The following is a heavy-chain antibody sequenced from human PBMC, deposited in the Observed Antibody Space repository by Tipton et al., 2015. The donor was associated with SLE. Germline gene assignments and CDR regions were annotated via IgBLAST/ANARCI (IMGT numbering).Heavy chain of an antibody. J-gene: IGHJ6*03. D-gene: IGHD3-3*01. CDR1: GGSISSSSYY. V-gene: IGHV4-39*07. CDR2: IYYSGIT. CDR3: ATESGHYDFWSGYYTHYYYMDV. Sequence: LRLSCTVSGGSISSSSYYWGWIRQPPGKGLEWIGSIYYSGITYYNPSLKSRVTISVDTSKNQFSLNLSSVTAADTAVYYCATESGHYDFWSGYYTHYYYMDVWGKGTTVTVSS.